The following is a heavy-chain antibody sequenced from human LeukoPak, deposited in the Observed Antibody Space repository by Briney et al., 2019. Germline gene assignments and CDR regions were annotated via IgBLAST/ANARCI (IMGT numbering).Heavy chain of an antibody. CDR1: GASFSSSTYY. D-gene: IGHD6-13*01. J-gene: IGHJ4*02. Sequence: SETLSLTCTVSGASFSSSTYYWGWTRQPPGKGLEWIGSIYYSGGTYYNPSLKSRVTISVDTSRNQFSLKLGSVTAADTAVYYCARHGSIATGAFTYWGQGTLVTVSS. CDR3: ARHGSIATGAFTY. CDR2: IYYSGGT. V-gene: IGHV4-39*01.